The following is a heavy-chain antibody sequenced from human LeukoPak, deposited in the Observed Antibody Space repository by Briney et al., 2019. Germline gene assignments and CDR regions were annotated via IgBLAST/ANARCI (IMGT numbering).Heavy chain of an antibody. CDR3: ARAPQPTSYGDYGTRYFDL. CDR1: GGSISSYY. V-gene: IGHV4-59*01. CDR2: IFHSGSI. J-gene: IGHJ2*01. Sequence: SETLSLTCTVSGGSISSYYWSWIRQPPGKGLEWIGYIFHSGSINNNPSLKSRVTISVDTSKNQFSLKLTSVTAADTAVYYCARAPQPTSYGDYGTRYFDLRGRGTLVTVSS. D-gene: IGHD4-17*01.